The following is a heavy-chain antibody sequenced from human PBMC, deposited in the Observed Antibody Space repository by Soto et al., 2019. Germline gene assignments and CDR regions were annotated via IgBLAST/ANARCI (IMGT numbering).Heavy chain of an antibody. CDR3: ARYFRGSGRYFFDY. Sequence: QLGGSLRLSCVASGFTFISSFMGWVRQAPGKGLEWVANINQDGGGTYYVDSVEGRFTISRDNAKDSLYLQMNSLRGEDTAVYYCARYFRGSGRYFFDYWGQGTLVTVSS. J-gene: IGHJ4*02. CDR1: GFTFISSF. V-gene: IGHV3-7*03. CDR2: INQDGGGT. D-gene: IGHD6-19*01.